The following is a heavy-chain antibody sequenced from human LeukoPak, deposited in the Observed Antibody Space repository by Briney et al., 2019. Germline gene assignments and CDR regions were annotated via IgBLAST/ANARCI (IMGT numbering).Heavy chain of an antibody. CDR3: ARVPYYDFWSGYLFDP. J-gene: IGHJ5*02. V-gene: IGHV4-4*07. CDR1: GGSISSYY. Sequence: SGTLSLTCTVSGGSISSYYWSWIRQPAGKGLEWIGRIYTSGSTNYNPSLKSRVTISVDKSKNQFSLKLSSVTAADTAVYYCARVPYYDFWSGYLFDPWGQGTLVTVSS. CDR2: IYTSGST. D-gene: IGHD3-3*01.